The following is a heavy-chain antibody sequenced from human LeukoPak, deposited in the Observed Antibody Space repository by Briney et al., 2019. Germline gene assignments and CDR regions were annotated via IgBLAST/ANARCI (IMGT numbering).Heavy chain of an antibody. V-gene: IGHV3-48*04. CDR3: ARDPENYDYVWGSYRYFDY. D-gene: IGHD3-16*02. Sequence: QPGESLRLSCAASGFTFSNYWMHWVRQAPGKGLEWVSYISSSGSTIYYADSVKGRFTISRGNAKNSLYLQMNSLRAKDTAVYYCARDPENYDYVWGSYRYFDYWGQGTLVTVSS. CDR1: GFTFSNYW. CDR2: ISSSGSTI. J-gene: IGHJ4*02.